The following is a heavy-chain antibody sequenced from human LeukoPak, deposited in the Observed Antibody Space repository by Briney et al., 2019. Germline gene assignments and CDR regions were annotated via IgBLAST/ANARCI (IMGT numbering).Heavy chain of an antibody. CDR1: GFTFSSYG. D-gene: IGHD3-10*01. J-gene: IGHJ4*02. V-gene: IGHV3-48*01. Sequence: GGSLRLSCAASGFTFSSYGMNWVRQAPGKGLEWVSYISSSSSTIYYADSVKGRFTISRDNAKNSLYLQMNSLRAEDTAVYYCARPRNYGEFDYWGQGTLVTVSS. CDR3: ARPRNYGEFDY. CDR2: ISSSSSTI.